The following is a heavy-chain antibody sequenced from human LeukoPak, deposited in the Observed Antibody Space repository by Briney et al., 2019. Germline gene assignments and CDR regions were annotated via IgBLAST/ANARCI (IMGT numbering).Heavy chain of an antibody. Sequence: SETQSLTCTVSGGSISSYYWSWIRQPAGKGLEWIGRIYGSGGTSYNPSLKSRVTLSVDSSKNQFSLKLSSVTAADTAVYYCVRGPTYSSRWYMDYWGQGTLVTVSS. V-gene: IGHV4-4*07. CDR3: VRGPTYSSRWYMDY. CDR1: GGSISSYY. J-gene: IGHJ4*02. CDR2: IYGSGGT. D-gene: IGHD6-13*01.